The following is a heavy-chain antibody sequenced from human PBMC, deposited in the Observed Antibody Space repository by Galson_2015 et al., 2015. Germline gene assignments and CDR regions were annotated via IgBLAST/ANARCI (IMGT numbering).Heavy chain of an antibody. V-gene: IGHV3-23*01. CDR3: AKDHRYSGSYWDFDC. Sequence: SLRLSCAASGFTFTSYAMSWVRQAPGKGLEWVSAITGSGGTTFYADSVTGRFTISRDNSKNTLYLQMNSLRAEDTAVYYCAKDHRYSGSYWDFDCWGQGTLVTVSS. CDR1: GFTFTSYA. D-gene: IGHD1-26*01. J-gene: IGHJ4*02. CDR2: ITGSGGTT.